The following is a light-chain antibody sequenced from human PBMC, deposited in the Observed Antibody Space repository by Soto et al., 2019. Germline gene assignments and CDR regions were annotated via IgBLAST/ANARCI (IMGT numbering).Light chain of an antibody. Sequence: EIVLTQSPATLSVSPGGRASLSCRASQSVSSYLACYQQKPVQAPRLLIYDASNRATGIPARFSGSGSGTDFTLTISSLEPEDFAVYYCQQRSNWITFGQGTLLENK. CDR3: QQRSNWIT. V-gene: IGKV3-11*01. CDR1: QSVSSY. J-gene: IGKJ5*01. CDR2: DAS.